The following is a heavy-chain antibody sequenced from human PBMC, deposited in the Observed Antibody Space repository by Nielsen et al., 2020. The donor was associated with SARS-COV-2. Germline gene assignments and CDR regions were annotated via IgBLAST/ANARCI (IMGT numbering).Heavy chain of an antibody. CDR2: IFPSDSET. CDR1: GYSFTDYW. Sequence: GGSLRLSCKGSGYSFTDYWIGWVRQMPGKGLEWMGIIFPSDSETRYSPSFQGQVTISADKSISTAYLQWSSLKASDTAMYYCARRQYYDSSGYPYWGQGTLVTVSS. CDR3: ARRQYYDSSGYPY. V-gene: IGHV5-51*01. J-gene: IGHJ4*02. D-gene: IGHD3-22*01.